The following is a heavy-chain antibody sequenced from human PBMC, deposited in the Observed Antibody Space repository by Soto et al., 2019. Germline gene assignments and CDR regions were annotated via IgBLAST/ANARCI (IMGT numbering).Heavy chain of an antibody. CDR2: INPNSGGT. CDR1: GYTFTGYY. CDR3: ARDMAAAGTFYYYGMEV. J-gene: IGHJ6*02. D-gene: IGHD6-13*01. V-gene: IGHV1-2*04. Sequence: ASVKVSCKASGYTFTGYYMLWVRQAPGQGLEWMGWINPNSGGTNYAQKFQGWVTMTRDTSISTAYMELSRLRSDDTAVYYCARDMAAAGTFYYYGMEVWGQGTTVTVSS.